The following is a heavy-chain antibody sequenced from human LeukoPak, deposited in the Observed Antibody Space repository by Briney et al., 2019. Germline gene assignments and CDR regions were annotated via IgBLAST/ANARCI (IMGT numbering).Heavy chain of an antibody. CDR1: GFTFGSCG. D-gene: IGHD6-13*01. CDR2: ISSGSSTI. J-gene: IGHJ4*02. V-gene: IGHV3-48*01. Sequence: TGGSLRLSCAASGFTFGSCGMNWVRQAPGKGLEWVSYISSGSSTIYYADSVKGRFTISRDNAKNSLYLQMNSLRAEDTAVYYCANGGDSSSWFSFDYWGQGTLVTVSS. CDR3: ANGGDSSSWFSFDY.